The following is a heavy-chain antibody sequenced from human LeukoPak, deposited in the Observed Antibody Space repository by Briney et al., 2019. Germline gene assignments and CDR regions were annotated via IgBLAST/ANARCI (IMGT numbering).Heavy chain of an antibody. J-gene: IGHJ4*02. CDR1: GFTHSNYY. V-gene: IGHV3-74*01. Sequence: GGSLRLSCAASGFTHSNYYMHWVRQPPGKGLVWVSRLINHDTTATYADSVKGRFTISRDNAKNTLYLQMNSLRAEDTAVFYCAKYPASGGYFDYWGQGTLVTVSS. CDR2: LINHDTTA. D-gene: IGHD6-13*01. CDR3: AKYPASGGYFDY.